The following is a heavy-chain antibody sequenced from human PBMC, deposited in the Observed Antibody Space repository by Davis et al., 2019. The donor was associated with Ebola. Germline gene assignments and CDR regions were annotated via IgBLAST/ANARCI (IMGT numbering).Heavy chain of an antibody. J-gene: IGHJ4*02. V-gene: IGHV3-53*04. CDR3: ARGNYYDSSGHFDY. Sequence: GESLKISCAASGFTVSSNYMSWVRQAPGKGLEWVSVIYSGGSTYYADSVKGRFTISRHNSKNTLYLQMNSLRAEDTAVYYCARGNYYDSSGHFDYWGQGTLVTVSS. CDR2: IYSGGST. D-gene: IGHD3-22*01. CDR1: GFTVSSNY.